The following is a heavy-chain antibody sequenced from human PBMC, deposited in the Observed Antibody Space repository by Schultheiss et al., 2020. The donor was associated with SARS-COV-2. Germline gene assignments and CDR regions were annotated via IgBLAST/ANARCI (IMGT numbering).Heavy chain of an antibody. V-gene: IGHV4-34*01. D-gene: IGHD1-26*01. CDR1: GGSFSGYY. Sequence: SETLSLTCAVYGGSFSGYYWSWIRQPPGTGLKWIGESHCTGSANCNPSLKSRVSISLGTSKNHFSLRLISVTAADTAVYYCARVGWEPDYYYYGMDVWGQGTTVTVSS. J-gene: IGHJ6*02. CDR3: ARVGWEPDYYYYGMDV. CDR2: SHCTGSA.